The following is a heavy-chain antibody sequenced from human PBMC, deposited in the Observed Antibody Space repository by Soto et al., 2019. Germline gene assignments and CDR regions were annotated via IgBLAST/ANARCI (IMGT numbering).Heavy chain of an antibody. CDR3: AKKVNSGPGSQYFDY. D-gene: IGHD3-10*01. J-gene: IGHJ4*02. CDR2: IIGSGDTT. CDR1: GFTFSTYA. V-gene: IGHV3-23*01. Sequence: GGSLRLSCAASGFTFSTYATTWVRQAPGKGLEWVSGIIGSGDTTYNADSVKGRFTISRDNSKNTLYLQMSSLRAEDTAIYYCAKKVNSGPGSQYFDYWGQGTLVTVSS.